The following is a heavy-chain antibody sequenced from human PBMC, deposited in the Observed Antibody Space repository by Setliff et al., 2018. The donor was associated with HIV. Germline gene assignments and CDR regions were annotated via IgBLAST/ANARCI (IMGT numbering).Heavy chain of an antibody. Sequence: VKVSCKASGYTFTNYDINWVRQATGQGLEWLGWMNPNSGNTAYEQKFQGRVTMTRNASINTACMELSSLTSNDTAVYYCARGHVVREVKAFDFWGQGTLVTVS. CDR3: ARGHVVREVKAFDF. CDR1: GYTFTNYD. CDR2: MNPNSGNT. V-gene: IGHV1-8*01. J-gene: IGHJ4*02. D-gene: IGHD3-10*01.